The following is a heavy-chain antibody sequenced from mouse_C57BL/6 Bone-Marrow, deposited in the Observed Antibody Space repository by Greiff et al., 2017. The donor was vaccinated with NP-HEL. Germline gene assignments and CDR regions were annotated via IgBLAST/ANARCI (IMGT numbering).Heavy chain of an antibody. CDR3: ARQRGDGYLYAMDY. V-gene: IGHV5-15*01. Sequence: EVHLVESGGGLVQPGFSLPLSFSSSGFTFSDYGMAWVRQAPRKGPEWVAFISNLAYSIYYADTVTGRFTISRENAKNTLYLEMSSLRSEDTAMYYCARQRGDGYLYAMDYWGQGTSVTVSS. CDR1: GFTFSDYG. CDR2: ISNLAYSI. J-gene: IGHJ4*01. D-gene: IGHD2-3*01.